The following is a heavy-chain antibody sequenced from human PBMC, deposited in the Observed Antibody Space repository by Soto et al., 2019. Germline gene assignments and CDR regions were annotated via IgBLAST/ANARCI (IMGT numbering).Heavy chain of an antibody. D-gene: IGHD3-10*01. CDR3: ARRYSMGFGEFLGFDP. CDR2: IYYSGST. CDR1: GGSISSYY. V-gene: IGHV4-59*01. J-gene: IGHJ5*02. Sequence: QVQLQESGPGLVKPSETLSLTCTVSGGSISSYYWSWIRQPPGKGLEWIGYIYYSGSTNYNPSLKSRVTISVDTSKNQFSLKLSSVTAADTAVYYCARRYSMGFGEFLGFDPWGQGTLVTVSS.